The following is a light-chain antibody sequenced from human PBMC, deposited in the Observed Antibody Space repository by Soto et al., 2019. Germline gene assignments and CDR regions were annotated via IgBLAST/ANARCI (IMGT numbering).Light chain of an antibody. V-gene: IGLV1-44*01. CDR2: SNN. Sequence: QFVLTQPPSASGTPGQRVTISCSGSGSNIGSNTVNWYQQLPGTAPKLRTYSNNQRPSGVPDRFSGSKSGTSASLAISGLQSEDEADYYCAAWDDSLNGFDIFGTGTKVTV. CDR1: GSNIGSNT. J-gene: IGLJ1*01. CDR3: AAWDDSLNGFDI.